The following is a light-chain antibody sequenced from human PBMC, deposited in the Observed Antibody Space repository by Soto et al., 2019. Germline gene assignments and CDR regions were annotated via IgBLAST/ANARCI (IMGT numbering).Light chain of an antibody. CDR1: SSDVGGYNY. V-gene: IGLV2-14*01. CDR2: NDS. J-gene: IGLJ2*01. CDR3: SSYTSSSTLVV. Sequence: QSALTQPASVSGSPGQSITISCTGTSSDVGGYNYVSWYQQHPGKAPKLRIYNDSNRPSGVSNRFSGSKSGNTASLTISGLHAEDEDDYCCSSYTSSSTLVVFGGGTQLTVL.